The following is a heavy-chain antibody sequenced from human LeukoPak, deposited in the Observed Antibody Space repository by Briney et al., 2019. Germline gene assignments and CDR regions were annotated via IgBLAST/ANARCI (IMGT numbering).Heavy chain of an antibody. CDR2: IKLDGSEK. CDR3: ARSRGFGGTNDAFDI. J-gene: IGHJ3*02. D-gene: IGHD2-15*01. CDR1: GFTFSRYW. Sequence: GGSLRLSCAASGFTFSRYWMSWVRQAPGKGLEWVANIKLDGSEKYYVDSVKGRFTISRDNAKNSLYLQMNSLRAEDTAVYYCARSRGFGGTNDAFDIWGQGTMVTVSS. V-gene: IGHV3-7*03.